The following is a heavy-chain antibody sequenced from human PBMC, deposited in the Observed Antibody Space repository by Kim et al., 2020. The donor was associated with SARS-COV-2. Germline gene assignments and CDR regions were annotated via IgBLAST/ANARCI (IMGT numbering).Heavy chain of an antibody. Sequence: ASVKVSCKASGYTFTSYGISWVRQAPGQGLEWMGWISAYNGNTNYAQKLQGRVTMTTDTSTSTAYMELRSLRSDDTAVYYCARDRDCSSTSCYYYGMDVWGQGTTVTVSS. J-gene: IGHJ6*02. V-gene: IGHV1-18*04. CDR2: ISAYNGNT. D-gene: IGHD2-2*01. CDR3: ARDRDCSSTSCYYYGMDV. CDR1: GYTFTSYG.